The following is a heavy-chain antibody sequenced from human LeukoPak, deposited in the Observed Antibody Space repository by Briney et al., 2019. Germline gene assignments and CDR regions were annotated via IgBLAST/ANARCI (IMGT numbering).Heavy chain of an antibody. CDR1: GFSLSTRGVG. CDR2: IYWNDDK. Sequence: SGPTLVKPTQTLTLTCTFSGFSLSTRGVGVGWIRQPPGKALEWLALIYWNDDKRYSPSLKSRLTITKDTSKNQVVLTMTNMGPVDTATYYCAHTTTVVTVDYWGQGTLVTVSS. J-gene: IGHJ4*02. CDR3: AHTTTVVTVDY. V-gene: IGHV2-5*01. D-gene: IGHD4-23*01.